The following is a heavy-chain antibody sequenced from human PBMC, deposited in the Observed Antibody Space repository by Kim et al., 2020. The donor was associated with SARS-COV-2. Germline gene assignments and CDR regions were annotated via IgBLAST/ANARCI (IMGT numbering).Heavy chain of an antibody. Sequence: SETLSLTCAVYGGSFSGYYWSWIRQPPGKGLEWIGEINHSGSTNYNPSLKSRVTISVDTSKNQFSLKLSSVTAADTAVYYCARMPPALWFGGSPIYFDYWGQGTLVTVSS. J-gene: IGHJ4*02. D-gene: IGHD3-10*01. CDR3: ARMPPALWFGGSPIYFDY. CDR1: GGSFSGYY. CDR2: INHSGST. V-gene: IGHV4-34*01.